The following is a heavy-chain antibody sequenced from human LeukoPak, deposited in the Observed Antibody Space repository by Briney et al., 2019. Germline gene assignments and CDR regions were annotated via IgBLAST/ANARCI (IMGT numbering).Heavy chain of an antibody. D-gene: IGHD3-22*01. CDR1: GYTFTSYY. CDR2: INPSGGST. Sequence: ASVKVSCKASGYTFTSYYMHWVRQAPGQGLEWMGIINPSGGSTSYAQKFQGRVTMTRDTSTSTVYMELSSLRSEDTAVYYCARWGGYYDSSGSRDAFDIWGQGTMVTVSS. CDR3: ARWGGYYDSSGSRDAFDI. V-gene: IGHV1-46*01. J-gene: IGHJ3*02.